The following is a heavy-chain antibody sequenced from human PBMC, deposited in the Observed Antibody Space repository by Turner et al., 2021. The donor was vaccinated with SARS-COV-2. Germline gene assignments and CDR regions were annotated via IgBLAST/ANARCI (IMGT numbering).Heavy chain of an antibody. D-gene: IGHD4-17*01. CDR2: ISPNSGGT. V-gene: IGHV1-2*02. J-gene: IGHJ6*02. Sequence: QVQLVQSGAEVKKPGASVKVSCKASGYTFTGYYMHWVRQAPGQGLEWMGWISPNSGGTNYAQKFQGRVTMTRDTSISTAYMDLSGLRSDDTAVYYCARGASVTPDRYYYYYFGMDVWGQGTTVTVSS. CDR3: ARGASVTPDRYYYYYFGMDV. CDR1: GYTFTGYY.